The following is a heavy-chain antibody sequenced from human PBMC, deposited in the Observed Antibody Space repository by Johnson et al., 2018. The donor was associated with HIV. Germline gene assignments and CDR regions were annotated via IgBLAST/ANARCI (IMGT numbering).Heavy chain of an antibody. D-gene: IGHD1-26*01. J-gene: IGHJ3*02. CDR1: GFTFSSYG. CDR3: AREGGALDAFDI. Sequence: MLLVESGGGVVQPGRSLRLSCAASGFTFSSYGMHWVRQAPGKGLEWVAVIWYDGSNKYYADSVKGRFTISRDNSKNTLYLQMNSLRAEDTAVYYCAREGGALDAFDIWGQGTMVTVSS. V-gene: IGHV3-33*01. CDR2: IWYDGSNK.